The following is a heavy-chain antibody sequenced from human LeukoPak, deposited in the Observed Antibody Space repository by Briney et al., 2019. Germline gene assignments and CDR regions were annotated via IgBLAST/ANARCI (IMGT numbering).Heavy chain of an antibody. CDR2: ISSSSGSI. J-gene: IGHJ4*02. CDR3: ARDGAVIAVAAFDY. D-gene: IGHD6-19*01. Sequence: GGSLRLSCAASGFTFSTYSMNWVRQAPGKGLEWVSFISSSSGSIYYADSVKGRFTISRDNSKNSLYLHMNSLRAEDTAVYYCARDGAVIAVAAFDYWGQGTLVTVS. V-gene: IGHV3-48*04. CDR1: GFTFSTYS.